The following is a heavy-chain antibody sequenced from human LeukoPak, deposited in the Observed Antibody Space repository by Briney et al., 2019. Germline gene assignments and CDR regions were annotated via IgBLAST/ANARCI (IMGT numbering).Heavy chain of an antibody. CDR3: ARAGWELLRNWFDP. Sequence: GGSLRLSCAASGFTFSDYYMSWIRQAPGKGLEWVSYISSSSSYIYYADSVKGRFTISRDNAKNSLYLQMNSLRAEDTAVYYCARAGWELLRNWFDPWGQGTLVTVSS. D-gene: IGHD1-26*01. CDR1: GFTFSDYY. V-gene: IGHV3-11*06. J-gene: IGHJ5*02. CDR2: ISSSSSYI.